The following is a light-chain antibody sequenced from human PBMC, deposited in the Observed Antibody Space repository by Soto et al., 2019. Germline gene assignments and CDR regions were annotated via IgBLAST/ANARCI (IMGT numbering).Light chain of an antibody. CDR1: SSDVGGYNY. CDR3: SSYRSGTTWV. Sequence: QSALTQPASVSGSPGQSITISCTGTSSDVGGYNYVSWYQQHPGKAPKLMIYEVSNRPSGVSHRFSGSKSGNSASLTISGLQAEDEADYYCSSYRSGTTWVFGGGTNLTVL. V-gene: IGLV2-14*01. J-gene: IGLJ3*02. CDR2: EVS.